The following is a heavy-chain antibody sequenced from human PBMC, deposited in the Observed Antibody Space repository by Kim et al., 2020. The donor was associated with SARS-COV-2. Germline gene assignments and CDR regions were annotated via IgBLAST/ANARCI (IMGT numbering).Heavy chain of an antibody. V-gene: IGHV4-39*01. D-gene: IGHD3-10*01. J-gene: IGHJ5*02. Sequence: NPSLKSRVTLSVDTSKNQFSLHMNSVTAADTAVYYCAIAWFGELFPGCFDPWGQGTLVTVSS. CDR3: AIAWFGELFPGCFDP.